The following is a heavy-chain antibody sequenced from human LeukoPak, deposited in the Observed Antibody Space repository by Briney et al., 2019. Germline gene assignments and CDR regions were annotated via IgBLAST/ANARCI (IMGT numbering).Heavy chain of an antibody. V-gene: IGHV5-51*01. CDR1: GYSLTSYW. D-gene: IGHD3-3*01. CDR3: ARLPGHHWSGYPLYYYMDV. J-gene: IGHJ6*03. Sequence: GESLKISCKGSGYSLTSYWIGWVRQMPGKGLEWMGIIYPDDSNIRYSPSFQGQVTISADKSITTAYLQWSSLKASDTAMYYCARLPGHHWSGYPLYYYMDVWGKGTTVTVSS. CDR2: IYPDDSNI.